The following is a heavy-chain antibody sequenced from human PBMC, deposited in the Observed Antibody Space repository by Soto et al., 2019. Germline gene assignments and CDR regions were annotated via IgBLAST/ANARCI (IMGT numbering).Heavy chain of an antibody. D-gene: IGHD4-17*01. CDR1: GYTFTGYY. Sequence: ASVKVSCKASGYTFTGYYMHWVRQAPGEGLEWMGWINPNSGGTSYAQKFQGWVTMTRDTSISTAYMEPSRLRSDDTAVYYCARAPYGDYGTDYYYYYMDVWGKGTTVTVSS. CDR2: INPNSGGT. V-gene: IGHV1-2*04. J-gene: IGHJ6*03. CDR3: ARAPYGDYGTDYYYYYMDV.